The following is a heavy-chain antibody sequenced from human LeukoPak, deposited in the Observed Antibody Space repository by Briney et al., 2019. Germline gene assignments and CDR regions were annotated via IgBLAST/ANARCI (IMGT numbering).Heavy chain of an antibody. CDR3: ARQLGALDD. V-gene: IGHV1-2*02. Sequence: ASVKVSCKASGYTFTGYYMHWVRQAPGEGLEWMGWINLNSGDTNNAQKFQGRVTMTRDTSISTAYMELSRLRSDDTAVYYCARQLGALDDWGQGTLVTVSS. D-gene: IGHD3-16*01. CDR1: GYTFTGYY. J-gene: IGHJ4*02. CDR2: INLNSGDT.